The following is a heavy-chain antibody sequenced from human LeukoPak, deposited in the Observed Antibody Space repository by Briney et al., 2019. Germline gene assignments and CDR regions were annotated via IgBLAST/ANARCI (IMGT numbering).Heavy chain of an antibody. CDR1: GFTFSSYG. CDR3: ARAQGLGDIVVVTAPNYYYYYGMDV. V-gene: IGHV3-21*01. Sequence: KAGGSLRLSCAASGFTFSSYGMNWVRQAPGKGLEWVSSISSSSSYIYYADSVKGRFTISRDNAKNSLHLQMNSLRAEDTAVYYCARAQGLGDIVVVTAPNYYYYYGMDVWGQGTTVTVSS. D-gene: IGHD2-21*02. J-gene: IGHJ6*02. CDR2: ISSSSSYI.